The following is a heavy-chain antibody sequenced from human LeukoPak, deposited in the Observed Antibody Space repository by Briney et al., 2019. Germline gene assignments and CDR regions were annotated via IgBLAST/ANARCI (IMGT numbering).Heavy chain of an antibody. Sequence: SQTLPLTCTVSGGSISSGGYYWSWIRQHPGKGLEWIGYIYYSGSTYYNPSLKSRVTISVDTSKNQFSLKLSSVTAADTAVYYCAREECSGGSCYDYWGQGTLVTVSS. D-gene: IGHD2-15*01. CDR3: AREECSGGSCYDY. V-gene: IGHV4-31*03. CDR2: IYYSGST. CDR1: GGSISSGGYY. J-gene: IGHJ4*02.